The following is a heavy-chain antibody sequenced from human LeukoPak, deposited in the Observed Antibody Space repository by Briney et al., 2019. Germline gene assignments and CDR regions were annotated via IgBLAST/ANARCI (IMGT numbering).Heavy chain of an antibody. J-gene: IGHJ6*02. CDR1: GFTFSSYW. CDR2: INSDGSST. CDR3: ARDPPHMVAAATYYYYYGMDV. D-gene: IGHD6-13*01. Sequence: GGSLRLSCAASGFTFSSYWMHWVRQAPGKGLVWVSRINSDGSSTSYADSVKGRFTISRDNAKNTLYLQMNSLRAEDTAVYYCARDPPHMVAAATYYYYYGMDVWGQGTTVTVSS. V-gene: IGHV3-74*01.